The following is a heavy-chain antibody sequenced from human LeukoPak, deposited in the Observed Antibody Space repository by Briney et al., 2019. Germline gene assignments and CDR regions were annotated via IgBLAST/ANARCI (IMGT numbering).Heavy chain of an antibody. Sequence: GGSLRLSCAASGFTFSNYGMHWVRQAPGKGLEWVAVISYGGNNEYYADSVKGRSTISRDNSKNTLYLQMNSLRTEDTAVYYCAKDRSQYYFDYWGQGTLVTVSS. CDR2: ISYGGNNE. J-gene: IGHJ4*02. CDR1: GFTFSNYG. D-gene: IGHD3-10*01. CDR3: AKDRSQYYFDY. V-gene: IGHV3-30*18.